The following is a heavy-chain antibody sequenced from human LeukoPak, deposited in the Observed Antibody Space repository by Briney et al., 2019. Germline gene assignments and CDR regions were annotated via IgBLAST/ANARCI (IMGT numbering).Heavy chain of an antibody. CDR1: GGTFSSYA. CDR3: ARAPNYNRYCSGGSCYSGGY. CDR2: IIPILGIA. V-gene: IGHV1-69*04. Sequence: ASVKVSCKASGGTFSSYAISWVRQAPGQGLEWMGRIIPILGIANYAQKFQGRVTITADKSTSTAYMELSSLRSEDTAVYYCARAPNYNRYCSGGSCYSGGYWGQGTLVTVSS. D-gene: IGHD2-15*01. J-gene: IGHJ4*02.